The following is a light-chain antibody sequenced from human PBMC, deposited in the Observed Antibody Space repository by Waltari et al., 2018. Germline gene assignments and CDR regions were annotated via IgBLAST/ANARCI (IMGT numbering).Light chain of an antibody. CDR3: CSCAGVTPYVL. CDR1: RSDVGTYDL. CDR2: EVT. V-gene: IGLV2-23*02. Sequence: QSALTQPASVSGSPGQSITISCAGSRSDVGTYDLVPWYQQHPGKAPKLIIYEVTKRPSGVPDRFSGSKSGNTASLTISGLQAADEADYYCCSCAGVTPYVLFGGGTKVTVL. J-gene: IGLJ2*01.